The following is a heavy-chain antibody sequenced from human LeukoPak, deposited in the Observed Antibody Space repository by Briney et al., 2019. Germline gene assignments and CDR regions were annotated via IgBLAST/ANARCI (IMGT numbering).Heavy chain of an antibody. Sequence: PSETLSLTCTVSGGSISSYYWSWIRQPPGQGLEWIGYIYYSGSTNYNPSLKSRVTISVDTSKNQFSLKLSSVTAADTAVYYCARDMHSSGWASYWYFDLWGRGTLVTVSS. CDR2: IYYSGST. J-gene: IGHJ2*01. CDR1: GGSISSYY. CDR3: ARDMHSSGWASYWYFDL. V-gene: IGHV4-59*01. D-gene: IGHD6-19*01.